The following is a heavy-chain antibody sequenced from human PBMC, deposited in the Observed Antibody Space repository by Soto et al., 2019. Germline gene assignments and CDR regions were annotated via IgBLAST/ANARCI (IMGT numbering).Heavy chain of an antibody. Sequence: GSLRLSCAASGFTFSSYSMNWVRQAPGKGLEWVSSISSSSSYIYYADSVKGRFTISRDNAKNSLYLQMNSLRAEDTAVYYCARGIVVVTAIPDYWGQGTLVTVSS. V-gene: IGHV3-21*01. D-gene: IGHD2-21*02. CDR2: ISSSSSYI. CDR3: ARGIVVVTAIPDY. J-gene: IGHJ4*02. CDR1: GFTFSSYS.